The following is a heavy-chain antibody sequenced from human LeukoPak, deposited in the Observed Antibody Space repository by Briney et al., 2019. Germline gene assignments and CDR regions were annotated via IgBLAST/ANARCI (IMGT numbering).Heavy chain of an antibody. J-gene: IGHJ4*02. CDR3: ARHLIVMVRGVITDYFDY. Sequence: PSETLSLTCTVSGDSIITSTYYWGWIRQPPGKGLEWIGTIYYNGNTYHNPSLKSRVTISVDTSKNQFPLKLSSVTAADTAVYYCARHLIVMVRGVITDYFDYWGQGTLVSVSS. CDR2: IYYNGNT. CDR1: GDSIITSTYY. V-gene: IGHV4-39*01. D-gene: IGHD3-10*01.